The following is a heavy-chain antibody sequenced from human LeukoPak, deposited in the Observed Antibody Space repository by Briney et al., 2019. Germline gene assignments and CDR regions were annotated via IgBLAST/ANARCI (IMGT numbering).Heavy chain of an antibody. CDR3: ARAPSEVGGYYPEYFRH. CDR2: IKSDGKT. D-gene: IGHD3-22*01. V-gene: IGHV3-74*01. J-gene: IGHJ1*01. Sequence: GGSLRLSCEASGFTFSRYWMHWVRQAPGKGLVWVSRIKSDGKTNYADSVKGRFTIFRDNAKNTVSLQMNSLRADDTGVYYCARAPSEVGGYYPEYFRHWGQGTLVTVSS. CDR1: GFTFSRYW.